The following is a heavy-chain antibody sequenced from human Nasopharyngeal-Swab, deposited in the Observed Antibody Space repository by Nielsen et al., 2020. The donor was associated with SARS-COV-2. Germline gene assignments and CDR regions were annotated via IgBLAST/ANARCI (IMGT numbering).Heavy chain of an antibody. CDR1: GYTFTDYY. D-gene: IGHD1-14*01. CDR2: IDPHSGDT. Sequence: ASVNVSCKASGYTFTDYYMHWVRQATGEGREYMGRIDPHSGDTNFAQKFQGRVIVTRDTSINTAYMELSSLRFDDTAVYYCARDDGDVPGMTGSGPPGGYWGQGTLVTVSS. CDR3: ARDDGDVPGMTGSGPPGGY. V-gene: IGHV1-2*06. J-gene: IGHJ4*02.